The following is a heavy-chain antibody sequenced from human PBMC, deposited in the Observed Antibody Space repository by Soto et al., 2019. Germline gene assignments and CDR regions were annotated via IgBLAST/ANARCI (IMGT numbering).Heavy chain of an antibody. J-gene: IGHJ6*02. CDR2: IYYSGST. V-gene: IGHV4-39*01. Sequence: SETLSLTCTVSGGSISSSSYYWGWIRQPPGKGLEWIGSIYYSGSTYYNPSLKSRVTISVDTSKNQFSLKLSSVTAADTAVYYCARHVSSSWSIYYYYGMDVWGQGTTVTVSS. CDR3: ARHVSSSWSIYYYYGMDV. CDR1: GGSISSSSYY. D-gene: IGHD6-13*01.